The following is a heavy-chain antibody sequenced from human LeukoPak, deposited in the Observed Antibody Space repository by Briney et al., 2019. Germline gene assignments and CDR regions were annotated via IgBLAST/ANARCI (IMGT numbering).Heavy chain of an antibody. CDR2: ISWNSGSI. J-gene: IGHJ4*02. D-gene: IGHD3-22*01. CDR3: AREYYYDSSGYYLH. CDR1: GLTFDDYA. V-gene: IGHV3-9*01. Sequence: GGSLRLSCAASGLTFDDYAMHWVRQAPGKGLEWVSGISWNSGSIGYADSVKGRFTISRDNAKNSLYLQMNSLRAEDTAVYYCAREYYYDSSGYYLHWGQGTLVTVSS.